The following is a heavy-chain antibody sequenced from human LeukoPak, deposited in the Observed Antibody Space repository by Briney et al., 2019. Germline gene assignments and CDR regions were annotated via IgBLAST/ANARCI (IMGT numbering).Heavy chain of an antibody. D-gene: IGHD3-10*01. CDR2: IHNSGNT. CDR1: GGPYIGYF. Sequence: SETLPQTCAVSGGPYIGYFWNGIGRPAGKEGEGIGGIHNSGNTNYNASLNSRVAIAEDTFKNQFYVNLSSVTAADTAVYYCARRYYYNLGSFPFDFGGQGTVVTVSA. CDR3: ARRYYYNLGSFPFDF. V-gene: IGHV4-34*01. J-gene: IGHJ4*02.